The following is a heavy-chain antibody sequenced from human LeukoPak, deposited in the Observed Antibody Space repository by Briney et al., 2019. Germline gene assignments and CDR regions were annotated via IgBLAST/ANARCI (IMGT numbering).Heavy chain of an antibody. D-gene: IGHD1-26*01. CDR3: ARSLVVGATYPYH. CDR1: GFTFNKYG. Sequence: GGSLRLSCAVSGFTFNKYGMHWVRQAPGKGLEWVAVISYDGSDKNYADSVKGRFTISRDNAKNSLYLQLNSLRAEDTAVYYCARSLVVGATYPYHWGQGTLVTVSS. CDR2: ISYDGSDK. J-gene: IGHJ5*02. V-gene: IGHV3-30*03.